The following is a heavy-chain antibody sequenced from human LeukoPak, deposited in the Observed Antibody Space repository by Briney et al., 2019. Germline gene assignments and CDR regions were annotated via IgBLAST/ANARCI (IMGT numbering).Heavy chain of an antibody. CDR3: ARVGSSGWYGAYDY. Sequence: GGSLRLSCAASGFTFDDYGMSWVRQAPGKGLEWVSGINWNGGSTGYADSVKGRFTISRDNAKNSLYLQMNSLRAEDTALYYCARVGSSGWYGAYDYWGQGTLVPVSS. CDR1: GFTFDDYG. J-gene: IGHJ4*02. CDR2: INWNGGST. V-gene: IGHV3-20*04. D-gene: IGHD6-19*01.